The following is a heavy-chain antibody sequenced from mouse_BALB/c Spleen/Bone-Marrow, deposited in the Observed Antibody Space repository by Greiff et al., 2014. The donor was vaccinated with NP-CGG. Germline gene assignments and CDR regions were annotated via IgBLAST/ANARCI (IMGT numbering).Heavy chain of an antibody. CDR2: IDPANGNT. V-gene: IGHV14-3*02. CDR1: GFNIKDTY. CDR3: ASYYYGSSLFAY. Sequence: EVQLQQSGAELVKPGASVKLSCTASGFNIKDTYMHWVKQRPEQGLEWIGRIDPANGNTKYDPKFQGKATITADTSSNTAYLQLSSLTSEDTVVYYCASYYYGSSLFAYWGQGTLVTVSA. J-gene: IGHJ3*01. D-gene: IGHD1-1*01.